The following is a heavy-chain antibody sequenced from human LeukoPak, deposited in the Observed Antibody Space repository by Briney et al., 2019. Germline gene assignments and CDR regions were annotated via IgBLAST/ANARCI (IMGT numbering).Heavy chain of an antibody. CDR3: ASSGRLRYFDTGMFYYYMDV. V-gene: IGHV3-30*02. D-gene: IGHD3-9*01. CDR2: IRSDGNKK. J-gene: IGHJ6*03. Sequence: GGSLRLSCAASVFTFSSYGMYWVRQAPGKGLEWVAFIRSDGNKKYYADSVKGRFTISRDNSQNTLYLQMNSLRAEDTAVYYCASSGRLRYFDTGMFYYYMDVWGKGTTVTISS. CDR1: VFTFSSYG.